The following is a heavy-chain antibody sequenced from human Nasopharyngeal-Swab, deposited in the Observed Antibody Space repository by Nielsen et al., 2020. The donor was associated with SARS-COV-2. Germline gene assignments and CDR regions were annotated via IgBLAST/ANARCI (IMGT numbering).Heavy chain of an antibody. CDR2: ISGSGGST. J-gene: IGHJ4*02. V-gene: IGHV3-23*01. CDR1: GFTFSSYA. CDR3: ADPPFSEY. Sequence: GESLKISCAASGFTFSSYAMSWVRQAPGKGLEWVSAISGSGGSTYYADSVKGRFTISRDNSKSTLYLQMNSLRADDTALYYCADPPFSEYWGLGTLVTVSS.